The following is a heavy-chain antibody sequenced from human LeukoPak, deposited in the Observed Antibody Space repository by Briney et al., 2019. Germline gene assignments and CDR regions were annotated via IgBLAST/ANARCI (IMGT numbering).Heavy chain of an antibody. J-gene: IGHJ6*02. V-gene: IGHV1-2*02. D-gene: IGHD6-13*01. CDR3: ARDLFSSSWYVIVYYYGMDV. CDR1: GYTFTGYY. Sequence: ASVKVSCKASGYTFTGYYMHWVRQAPRQGLEWMGWINPNSGGTNYAQKFQGRVTMTRDTSISTAYMELSRLRSDDTAVYYCARDLFSSSWYVIVYYYGMDVWGQGTTVTVSS. CDR2: INPNSGGT.